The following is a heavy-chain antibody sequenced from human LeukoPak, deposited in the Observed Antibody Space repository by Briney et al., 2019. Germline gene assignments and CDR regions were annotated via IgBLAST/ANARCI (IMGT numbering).Heavy chain of an antibody. CDR3: AREWGYDYFFDY. V-gene: IGHV4-39*07. CDR2: IYHSGSA. CDR1: GGSISSSSYY. Sequence: PSETLSLTCTVSGGSISSSSYYWGWIRQPPGKGLEWIGSIYHSGSAYYNSSLKSRVTISVDTSKNQFSLKLSSVTAADTAVYYCAREWGYDYFFDYWGQGTLVTVSS. J-gene: IGHJ4*02. D-gene: IGHD3-22*01.